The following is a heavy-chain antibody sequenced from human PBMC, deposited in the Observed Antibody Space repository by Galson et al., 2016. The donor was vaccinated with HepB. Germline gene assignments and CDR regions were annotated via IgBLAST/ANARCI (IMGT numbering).Heavy chain of an antibody. V-gene: IGHV3-74*01. CDR2: IKTDGSIT. Sequence: SLRLSCAASGFTFSNYWMYWVRQAPGKGLVWVSRIKTDGSITGYADSVKGRFTISRANGKKTMYLQMNSLKAEDTALYYCARGRRGAISDVFDSWGQGTLVTVSS. D-gene: IGHD3-10*01. CDR3: ARGRRGAISDVFDS. CDR1: GFTFSNYW. J-gene: IGHJ4*02.